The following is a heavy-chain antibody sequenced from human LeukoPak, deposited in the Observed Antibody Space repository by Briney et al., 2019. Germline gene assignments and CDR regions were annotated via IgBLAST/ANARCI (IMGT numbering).Heavy chain of an antibody. CDR3: AKDPREGWLQSPY. V-gene: IGHV3-23*01. J-gene: IGHJ4*02. CDR2: ISDSGGTT. CDR1: GFTFSSYG. D-gene: IGHD5-24*01. Sequence: GGSLRLSCVASGFTFSSYGMSWVRQAPGKGLEWVSGISDSGGTTYYVDSVKGRFTISRDNSKNTLYLQMNSLTAEDTAVYYCAKDPREGWLQSPYWGQGTLVTVSS.